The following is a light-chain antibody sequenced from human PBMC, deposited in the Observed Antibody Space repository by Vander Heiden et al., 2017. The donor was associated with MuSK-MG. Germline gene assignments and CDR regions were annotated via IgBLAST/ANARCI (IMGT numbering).Light chain of an antibody. J-gene: IGKJ4*01. Sequence: DIVVTQSPGALAVSLGERATINCKSSQSVLYSSNNKNYLAWYQQKPGQPPKLLIYWASTRECGVPGRFSGSGSGTDFTLTISSLQSEDVAVYYCQQYDDPPLTFGGGTKVEIK. CDR2: WAS. V-gene: IGKV4-1*01. CDR3: QQYDDPPLT. CDR1: QSVLYSSNNKNY.